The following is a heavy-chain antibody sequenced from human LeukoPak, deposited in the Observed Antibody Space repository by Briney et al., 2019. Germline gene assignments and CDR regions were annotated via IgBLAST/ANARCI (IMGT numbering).Heavy chain of an antibody. Sequence: GGSLRLSCAASGFTFSYYWMHWVRQAPGKGLVWVSRINHDGSSTTYADSVKDRFTISRDNAKNTLYLQMNSLRAEDTAVYYCARAPYTTGRGYYFDYWGQGTLGSVSS. V-gene: IGHV3-74*01. CDR2: INHDGSST. D-gene: IGHD2/OR15-2a*01. J-gene: IGHJ4*02. CDR3: ARAPYTTGRGYYFDY. CDR1: GFTFSYYW.